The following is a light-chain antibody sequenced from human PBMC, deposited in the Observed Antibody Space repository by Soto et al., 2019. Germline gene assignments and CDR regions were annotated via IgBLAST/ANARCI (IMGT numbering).Light chain of an antibody. V-gene: IGKV3-20*01. CDR3: QQYMSSVT. Sequence: EIVLTQSPGSLSLSPGQRATLSCRASQSVDTTFFAWYQKKPGQAPRLLIYGASKGATGIPDRFSGSGSGTDFTLIISRLEHEDFAVYYCQQYMSSVTFGQGTKVEIK. CDR2: GAS. CDR1: QSVDTTF. J-gene: IGKJ1*01.